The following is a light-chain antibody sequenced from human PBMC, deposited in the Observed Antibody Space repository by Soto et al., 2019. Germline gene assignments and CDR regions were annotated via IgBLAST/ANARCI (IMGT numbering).Light chain of an antibody. Sequence: SYELTQPPSVSVSPGQTASITCSGDKLGDKFACWYQQKPGQSPLLVIYQDSHRPSGIPERFSGSNSGNTATLTISGTQAMDEADYYCQAWDSSTAPVVFGGGTKLTVL. J-gene: IGLJ2*01. CDR3: QAWDSSTAPVV. CDR2: QDS. V-gene: IGLV3-1*01. CDR1: KLGDKF.